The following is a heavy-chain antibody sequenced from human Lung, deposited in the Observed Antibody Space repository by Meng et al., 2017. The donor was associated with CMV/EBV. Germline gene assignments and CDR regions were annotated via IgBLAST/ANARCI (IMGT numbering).Heavy chain of an antibody. D-gene: IGHD2-2*01. CDR3: AKAGCSSTSCYGWYFAL. Sequence: GESXKISCAASGFTFSSYAMIWVRQAPGKGLEGVSAISGSGGSTYYADSVKGRFTISRDNSKNTLYLQMNSLRAEDTAVYYCAKAGCSSTSCYGWYFALWXRGTXVTVSS. J-gene: IGHJ2*01. V-gene: IGHV3-23*01. CDR1: GFTFSSYA. CDR2: ISGSGGST.